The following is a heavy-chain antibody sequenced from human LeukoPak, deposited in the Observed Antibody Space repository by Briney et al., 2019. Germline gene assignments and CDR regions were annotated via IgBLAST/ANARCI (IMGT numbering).Heavy chain of an antibody. CDR1: GFTFSSYG. D-gene: IGHD3/OR15-3a*01. CDR2: IRGSGGST. J-gene: IGHJ4*02. Sequence: GGSLRLSCAASGFTFSSYGMSWVRQAPGKGLEWVSGIRGSGGSTYYADSVKGRFTFSSDNSKNTLYLKMNSLRAEDTAVYYCARRGTGYNHFDYGGQGTLVTVSS. V-gene: IGHV3-23*01. CDR3: ARRGTGYNHFDY.